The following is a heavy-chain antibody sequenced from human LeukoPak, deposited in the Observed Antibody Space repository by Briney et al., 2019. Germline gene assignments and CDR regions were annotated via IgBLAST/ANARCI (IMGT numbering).Heavy chain of an antibody. V-gene: IGHV1-2*02. CDR3: ARDDFDRDDSWFDP. CDR2: INPNSGGT. J-gene: IGHJ5*02. D-gene: IGHD3-3*01. CDR1: GYTFTGYY. Sequence: ASVKVSCKASGYTFTGYYMHWVRQAPGQGLEWMGWINPNSGGTNYAQNFRGRVTMVRDTSITTAYMELDRLTFDDTAVYYCARDDFDRDDSWFDPWGQGTLVTVSS.